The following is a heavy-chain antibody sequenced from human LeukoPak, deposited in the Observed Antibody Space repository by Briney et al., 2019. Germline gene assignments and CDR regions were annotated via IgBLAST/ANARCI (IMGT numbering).Heavy chain of an antibody. D-gene: IGHD7-27*01. V-gene: IGHV4-38-2*02. J-gene: IGHJ4*02. CDR3: AREGANWVREYYFDY. CDR1: GYSISSGYY. Sequence: SETLSLTCAVSGYSISSGYYWGWIRQPPGKGLEWIGSIYHSGSTYYNPSLKSRVTMSVDTSKNQFSLKLSSVTAADTAVYYCAREGANWVREYYFDYWGQGTLVTVSS. CDR2: IYHSGST.